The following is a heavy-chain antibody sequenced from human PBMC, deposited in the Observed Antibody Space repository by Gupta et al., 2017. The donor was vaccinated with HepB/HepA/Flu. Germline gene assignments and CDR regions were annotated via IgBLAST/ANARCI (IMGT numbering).Heavy chain of an antibody. J-gene: IGHJ6*03. CDR3: AKDLHFWSAMDV. CDR2: IGSDMRT. Sequence: EVHILQSAGGLRQPGGYLRLSCAAYGVKVTGPAMSWVRQAPGKGLEWVSGIGSDMRTHYADSVKGRFTISRDNSQNTVSLEMNSLRAEDTAVYYCAKDLHFWSAMDVWGEGTTVTVSS. D-gene: IGHD3-3*02. CDR1: GVKVTGPA. V-gene: IGHV3-23*01.